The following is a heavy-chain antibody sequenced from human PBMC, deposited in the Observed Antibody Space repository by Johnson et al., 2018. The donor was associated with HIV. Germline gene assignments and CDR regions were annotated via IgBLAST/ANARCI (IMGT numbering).Heavy chain of an antibody. CDR2: IKSKTDGGTT. D-gene: IGHD4-23*01. Sequence: EQLVESGGGWVKPGGSLRLSCAASGFTFSDAWMSWVRQAPGKGLEWVGRIKSKTDGGTTDYAEPVKGRFTISRENAKNSLYLQMNSLRAGDTAVYYCARGDYGGNLDAFDIWGQGTMVTVSS. CDR1: GFTFSDAW. CDR3: ARGDYGGNLDAFDI. V-gene: IGHV3-15*01. J-gene: IGHJ3*02.